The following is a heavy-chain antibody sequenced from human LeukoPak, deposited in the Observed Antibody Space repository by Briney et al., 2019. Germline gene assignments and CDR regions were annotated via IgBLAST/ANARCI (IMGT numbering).Heavy chain of an antibody. V-gene: IGHV3-53*01. D-gene: IGHD6-19*01. J-gene: IGHJ6*02. CDR1: GFTVSSNY. Sequence: GGSLRLSCAASGFTVSSNYMSWVRQAPGKGLEWVSVIYSGGRPYYADSVEGRFPISRDNSKNTLYLQINSLRAEDTAVYYCARGSGASSGWPYYYYGMDVWGQGTTVTVSS. CDR3: ARGSGASSGWPYYYYGMDV. CDR2: IYSGGRP.